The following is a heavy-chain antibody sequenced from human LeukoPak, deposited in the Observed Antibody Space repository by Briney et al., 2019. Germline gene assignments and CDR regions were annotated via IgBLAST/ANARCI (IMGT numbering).Heavy chain of an antibody. D-gene: IGHD1-7*01. CDR1: GYTFTSYY. Sequence: GASVKVSCKTSGYTFTSYYIHWVRQAPGQGLEWMGIINPSGGSTSYAQKFQGRVTMTRDTSISTAYMELRRLGSDDTAVYYCARGFAEEGTTTGAFDIWGHGTMVTVSS. J-gene: IGHJ3*02. CDR2: INPSGGST. V-gene: IGHV1-46*01. CDR3: ARGFAEEGTTTGAFDI.